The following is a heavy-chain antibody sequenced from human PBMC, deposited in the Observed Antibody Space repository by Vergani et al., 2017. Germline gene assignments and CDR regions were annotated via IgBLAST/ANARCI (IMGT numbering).Heavy chain of an antibody. J-gene: IGHJ4*02. CDR3: AKSGRYSYGYRAGFDY. CDR2: ISYDGSNK. V-gene: IGHV3-30*18. D-gene: IGHD5-18*01. Sequence: QVQLVESGGGVVQPGRSLRLSCAASGFTFSSYGMHWVRQAPGKGLEWVAVISYDGSNKYYADSVKGRFTISRDNSKNTLYLQMNSLRAEDTAVYYCAKSGRYSYGYRAGFDYWGQGTLVTVSS. CDR1: GFTFSSYG.